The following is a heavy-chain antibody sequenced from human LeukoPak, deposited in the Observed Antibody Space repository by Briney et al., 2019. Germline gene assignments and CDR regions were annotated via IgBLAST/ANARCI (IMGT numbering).Heavy chain of an antibody. D-gene: IGHD5-24*01. Sequence: SETLSLTCTVSGYSMSSGYYWGWIRQPPERGLEWIGSMYHTGSTYYNPSLKSRLTISIDTSKNQFSLKLRSVTAADTAVYYCAREDAEQMDNSFDIWGQGTMVTVSS. J-gene: IGHJ3*02. CDR3: AREDAEQMDNSFDI. CDR2: MYHTGST. CDR1: GYSMSSGYY. V-gene: IGHV4-38-2*02.